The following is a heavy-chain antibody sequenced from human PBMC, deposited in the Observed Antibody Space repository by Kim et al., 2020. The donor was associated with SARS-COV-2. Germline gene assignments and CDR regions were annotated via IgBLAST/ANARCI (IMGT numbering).Heavy chain of an antibody. CDR2: INHSGST. D-gene: IGHD3-10*01. CDR1: GGSFSGYY. CDR3: ARSGVTPGDYMDV. Sequence: SETLSLTCAVYGGSFSGYYWSWIRQPPGKGLEWIGEINHSGSTNYNPSLKSRVTISVDTSKNQFSLKLSSVTAADTAVYYCARSGVTPGDYMDVWGKGTT. J-gene: IGHJ6*03. V-gene: IGHV4-34*01.